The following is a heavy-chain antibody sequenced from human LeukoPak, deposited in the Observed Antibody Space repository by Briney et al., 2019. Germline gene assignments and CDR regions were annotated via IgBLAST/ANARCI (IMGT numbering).Heavy chain of an antibody. D-gene: IGHD6-13*01. CDR2: ISYDGSNK. Sequence: GTSLRLSCAVSGFTFGSYAMHWVRQAPGKGLEWVAVISYDGSNKYYADSVKGRFTISRDNSKNTLYLQMNSLRAEDTAVYYCARVSSSWYYAFDIWGQGTMVTVSS. CDR3: ARVSSSWYYAFDI. J-gene: IGHJ3*02. V-gene: IGHV3-30*04. CDR1: GFTFGSYA.